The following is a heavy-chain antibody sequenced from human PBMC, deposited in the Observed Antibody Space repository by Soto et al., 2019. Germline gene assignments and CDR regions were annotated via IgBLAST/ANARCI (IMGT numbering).Heavy chain of an antibody. J-gene: IGHJ4*02. D-gene: IGHD1-20*01. CDR2: VFYTGFA. V-gene: IGHV4-39*01. CDR3: ATSQKGYNWNYFDH. Sequence: SETLSLTCAVSGASISGSYYYWAWLRQSPGKGPEWIGSVFYTGFASYNPSLESRVSVSVDTSKSQFSLKLSAVTAADTAVYYCATSQKGYNWNYFDHWGQGALVTVPS. CDR1: GASISGSYYY.